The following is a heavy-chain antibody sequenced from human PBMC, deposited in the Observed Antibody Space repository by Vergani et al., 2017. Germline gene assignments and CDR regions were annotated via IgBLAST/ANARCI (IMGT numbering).Heavy chain of an antibody. CDR1: GFTFSASA. J-gene: IGHJ4*02. V-gene: IGHV3-73*02. Sequence: EVQLVESGGGLVQPGGSLKLSCASSGFTFSASAMHWVRQASGKGLEWIGRIRSKGNNYATTYAASVTGRFSISRDDSKNTAYLQMNSLKTEDTAVYYCTRPRGYGSGTYYDYWGQGTLVTVSS. D-gene: IGHD3-10*01. CDR2: IRSKGNNYAT. CDR3: TRPRGYGSGTYYDY.